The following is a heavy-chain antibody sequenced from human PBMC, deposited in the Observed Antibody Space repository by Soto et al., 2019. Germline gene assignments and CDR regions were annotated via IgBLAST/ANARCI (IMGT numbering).Heavy chain of an antibody. Sequence: EVQLLESGGGLVQPGGSLRLSCAASGYTFSSYAMTWVRQAPGKGLEWVSAISGSGGSTYYADSVKGRFTISRDNSKNTQYLQMNSLRAEDTAVYYCARDFYGVDVWGQGTTVTVSS. J-gene: IGHJ6*02. CDR1: GYTFSSYA. CDR3: ARDFYGVDV. CDR2: ISGSGGST. V-gene: IGHV3-23*01.